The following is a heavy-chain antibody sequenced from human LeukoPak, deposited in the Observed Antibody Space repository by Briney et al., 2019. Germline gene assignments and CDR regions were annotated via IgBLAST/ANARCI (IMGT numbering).Heavy chain of an antibody. CDR1: GGSFSGYY. J-gene: IGHJ6*03. Sequence: SGTLSLTCAVYGGSFSGYYWSWIRQPPGKGLEWIGEINHSGSTNYNPSLKSRVTISVDTSKNQFSLKLSSVTAADTAVYYCARGSIVAVPAANYYYYYMDVWGKGTTVTVSS. V-gene: IGHV4-34*01. CDR3: ARGSIVAVPAANYYYYYMDV. CDR2: INHSGST. D-gene: IGHD2-2*01.